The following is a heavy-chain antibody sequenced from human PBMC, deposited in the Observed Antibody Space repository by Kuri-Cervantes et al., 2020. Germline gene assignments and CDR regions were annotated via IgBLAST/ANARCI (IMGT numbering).Heavy chain of an antibody. V-gene: IGHV2-26*01. CDR1: GFSLSNARMG. D-gene: IGHD3-3*02. J-gene: IGHJ6*03. Sequence: SGPTLVKPTETLTLTCTVSGFSLSNARMGVSWIRQPPGKALEWLAHIFSNDGKSYNTSLKNRLTISKDTSKNQVVLTMTNMDPVDTATYYCARAISPGIYYYSYMDVWGKGTSVTVSS. CDR2: IFSNDGK. CDR3: ARAISPGIYYYSYMDV.